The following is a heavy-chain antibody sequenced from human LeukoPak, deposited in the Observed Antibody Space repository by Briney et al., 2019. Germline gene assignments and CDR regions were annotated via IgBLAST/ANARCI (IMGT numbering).Heavy chain of an antibody. CDR1: GFTFSSYG. V-gene: IGHV3-33*01. D-gene: IGHD5-12*01. CDR2: IWYDGSNK. CDR3: ARDTIVATSQGYYYYGMDV. Sequence: GRSLRLSCAASGFTFSSYGMHWVRQAPGKGLEWVAVIWYDGSNKYYADSVKGRFTISRDNSKNTLYLQMNSLRAEDTAVYYWARDTIVATSQGYYYYGMDVWGKGTTVTVSS. J-gene: IGHJ6*04.